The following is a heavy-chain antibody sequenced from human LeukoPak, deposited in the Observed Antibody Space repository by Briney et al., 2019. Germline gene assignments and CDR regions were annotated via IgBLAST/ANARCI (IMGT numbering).Heavy chain of an antibody. Sequence: SQTLSLTCTVSGGSISSGSYYWSWIRQPAGKGLEWIGRIYTSGSTNYNPSLKSRVTISVDTSKNQFSLKLSSVTAIDTAVYYCARGLFLSPNSNSYFDYWGQGTLVTVSS. CDR2: IYTSGST. CDR3: ARGLFLSPNSNSYFDY. J-gene: IGHJ4*02. D-gene: IGHD4-11*01. V-gene: IGHV4-61*02. CDR1: GGSISSGSYY.